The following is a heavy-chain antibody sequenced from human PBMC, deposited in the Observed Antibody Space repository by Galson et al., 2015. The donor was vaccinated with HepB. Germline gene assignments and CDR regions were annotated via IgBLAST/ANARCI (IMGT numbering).Heavy chain of an antibody. J-gene: IGHJ3*01. CDR2: ISSSSSFI. D-gene: IGHD3-22*01. CDR1: GFTFSSYN. CDR3: ARDRAPNYYYGSGYDP. V-gene: IGHV3-21*01. Sequence: SLRLSCAASGFTFSSYNMNWVRQAPGKGLECVASISSSSSFIYYADSLQGRFTISRDNSRNSVYLHMNNLKAEDSAVYYCARDRAPNYYYGSGYDPWGQGTVVTASS.